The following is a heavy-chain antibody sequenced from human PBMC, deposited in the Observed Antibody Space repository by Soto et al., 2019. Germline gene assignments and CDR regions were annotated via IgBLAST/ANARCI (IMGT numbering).Heavy chain of an antibody. CDR3: AHRLSNPPYNWFDP. J-gene: IGHJ5*02. D-gene: IGHD4-4*01. V-gene: IGHV2-5*02. CDR2: IYWDDDK. CDR1: GFSLTTSGVG. Sequence: SGPTLVNPTQTLTLTCTFSGFSLTTSGVGVGWIRQPPGKALEWLALIYWDDDKRYSPSLKSRLTITKDTSKNQVVLTMTNMDPVDTATYYCAHRLSNPPYNWFDPWGQGALVTVSS.